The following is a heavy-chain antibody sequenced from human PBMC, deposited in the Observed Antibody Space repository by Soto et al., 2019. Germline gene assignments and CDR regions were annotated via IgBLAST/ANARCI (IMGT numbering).Heavy chain of an antibody. CDR3: VRDRGYLDSFDF. CDR2: INSDGSNT. Sequence: EVQLVESGGGLVQPGGSLRLSCVASGFTFSTYWMYWVRQAPGKGLVWVSRINSDGSNTPYADSVRGRFTISRDNAKNTLYLQMHSLRAEYTSLYFCVRDRGYLDSFDFWGRGTMVTVSS. J-gene: IGHJ3*01. V-gene: IGHV3-74*01. CDR1: GFTFSTYW. D-gene: IGHD6-13*01.